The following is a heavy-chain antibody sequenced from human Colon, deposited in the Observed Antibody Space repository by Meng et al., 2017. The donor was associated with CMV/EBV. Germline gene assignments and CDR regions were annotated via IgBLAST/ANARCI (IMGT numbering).Heavy chain of an antibody. CDR1: GFTFKIYP. J-gene: IGHJ4*02. Sequence: GGSLRLSCAASGFTFKIYPMHWVRRAPGKGLEWLAVITYDGIIQFYADSVKGRFTISRDNSKNTLYLQMNSLRVEDTAIYYCARDPFNCGGDCSSRRVVYWGRGTLVTVSS. V-gene: IGHV3-30*04. CDR3: ARDPFNCGGDCSSRRVVY. CDR2: ITYDGIIQ. D-gene: IGHD2-21*01.